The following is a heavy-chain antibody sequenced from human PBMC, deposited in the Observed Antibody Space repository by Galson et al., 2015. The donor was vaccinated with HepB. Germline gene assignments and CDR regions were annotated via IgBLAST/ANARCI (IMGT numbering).Heavy chain of an antibody. CDR3: ARIDSSTSYLAFDI. Sequence: ETLSLTCAVYGGSFSGYYWSWIRQPPGKGLEWIGEINHSGSTNYNPSLKSRVTISVDTSKNQFSLKLSSVTAADTAVYYCARIDSSTSYLAFDIWGQGTMVTVSS. D-gene: IGHD2-2*01. V-gene: IGHV4-34*01. J-gene: IGHJ3*02. CDR1: GGSFSGYY. CDR2: INHSGST.